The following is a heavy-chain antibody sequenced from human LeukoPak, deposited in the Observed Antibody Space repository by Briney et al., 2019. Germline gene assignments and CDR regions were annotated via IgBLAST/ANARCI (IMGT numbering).Heavy chain of an antibody. CDR1: GYTFNNYG. Sequence: ASVKVSCKTSGYTFNNYGISWVRQAPGQGLECMGWISGYNGNAKYAQKVQGRVTMTTDISTSTAYMELRSLRSDDTAVYYCARDGHRRYYYDSSGYYRGDYWGQGTLVTVSS. D-gene: IGHD3-22*01. V-gene: IGHV1-18*01. CDR3: ARDGHRRYYYDSSGYYRGDY. CDR2: ISGYNGNA. J-gene: IGHJ4*02.